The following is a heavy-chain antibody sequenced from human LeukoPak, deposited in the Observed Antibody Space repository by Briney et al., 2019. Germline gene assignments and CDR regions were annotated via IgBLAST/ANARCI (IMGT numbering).Heavy chain of an antibody. D-gene: IGHD6-6*01. J-gene: IGHJ3*02. Sequence: GGALKLSRAASGFTFSDYYMSWIRPAPGKGLEWVSYITSSGSTIYYADSMKGRFTISRDNAKHSLFLQLDSLRAEDTAVYYCARIGRPAAFDIWGQGTLVIVSS. V-gene: IGHV3-11*01. CDR1: GFTFSDYY. CDR3: ARIGRPAAFDI. CDR2: ITSSGSTI.